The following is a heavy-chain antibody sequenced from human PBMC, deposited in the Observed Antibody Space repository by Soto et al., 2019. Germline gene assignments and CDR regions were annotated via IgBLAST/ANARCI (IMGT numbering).Heavy chain of an antibody. CDR3: AREPTRYYYDSSVGGMDV. V-gene: IGHV4-30-4*01. Sequence: LSLTCTVSGGPISSGDYYWSWIRQPPGKGLEWIGYIYYSGSTYYNPSLKSRVTISVDTSKNQFSLKLSSVTAADTAVYYCAREPTRYYYDSSVGGMDVWGQGTTVTVSS. J-gene: IGHJ6*02. CDR1: GGPISSGDYY. CDR2: IYYSGST. D-gene: IGHD3-22*01.